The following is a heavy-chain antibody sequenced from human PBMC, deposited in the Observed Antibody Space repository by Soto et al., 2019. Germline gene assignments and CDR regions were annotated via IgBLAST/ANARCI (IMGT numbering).Heavy chain of an antibody. D-gene: IGHD2-2*01. CDR1: GFTFSDYA. J-gene: IGHJ6*02. V-gene: IGHV3-49*04. Sequence: GGSLRLSCAASGFTFSDYAVSWVRQAPTKGLEWLGLIRSEANGGTIEYAASVKGRFAISRDDSKSVAYLQMNSLKTEDTAVYYCPITYCSTTSCHYYYGMDVWGQGTTVTVSS. CDR2: IRSEANGGTI. CDR3: PITYCSTTSCHYYYGMDV.